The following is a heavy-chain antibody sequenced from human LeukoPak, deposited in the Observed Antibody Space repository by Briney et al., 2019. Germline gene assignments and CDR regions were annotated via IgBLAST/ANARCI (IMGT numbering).Heavy chain of an antibody. D-gene: IGHD3-9*01. CDR1: GFTVSSNE. Sequence: GGSLRLSCAASGFTVSSNEMSWVRQAPGKGLEWVSSISGGSTYYADSRKGRFTISRDNSKNTLYLQMNSLRAEDTAVYYCAKDRADILTGQGTTFGYWGQGTLVTVSS. CDR3: AKDRADILTGQGTTFGY. V-gene: IGHV3-38-3*01. CDR2: ISGGST. J-gene: IGHJ4*02.